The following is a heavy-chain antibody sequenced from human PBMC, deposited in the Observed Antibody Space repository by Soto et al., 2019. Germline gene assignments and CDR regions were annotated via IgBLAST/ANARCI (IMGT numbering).Heavy chain of an antibody. CDR3: AASSNWYGEGFDY. CDR2: VKSKTDGGKT. CDR1: GFTFSNAW. V-gene: IGHV3-15*07. D-gene: IGHD6-13*01. J-gene: IGHJ4*02. Sequence: EVQLVESAGGLVKPGGSLTLSCAASGFTFSNAWMKGVRQAQGKGLEWVGRVKSKTDGGKTVYAAPGKGRFTISRDDTKNTLNLQMNSLNSGDPAVYDCAASSNWYGEGFDYWGQGILATFSS.